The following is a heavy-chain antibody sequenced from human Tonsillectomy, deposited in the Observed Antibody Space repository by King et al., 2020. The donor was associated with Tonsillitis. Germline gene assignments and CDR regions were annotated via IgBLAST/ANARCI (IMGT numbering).Heavy chain of an antibody. D-gene: IGHD6-13*01. CDR3: ARLQHQAYCDY. CDR1: GGSISRYY. J-gene: IGHJ4*02. CDR2: MYDSGST. V-gene: IGHV4-59*08. Sequence: QLQESGPGLVKPSETLSLTCTVSGGSISRYYWSWIRQPPGKGLEWIGYMYDSGSTNCNPSLKSRVTISVDTSKNQFSLKLSSVTAADTAVYYCARLQHQAYCDYWGQGTLVTVSS.